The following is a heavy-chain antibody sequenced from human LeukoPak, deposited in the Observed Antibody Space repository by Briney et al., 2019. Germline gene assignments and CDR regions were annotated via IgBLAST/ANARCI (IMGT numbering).Heavy chain of an antibody. Sequence: GGSLRLSCAASGFTFSNYAMNWVRQAPGKGLEWVSGIFGSGRNTNYADSVKGRFTISRDNSRNTLYLQMNSLSAEDTAIYYCAKADGSGSVYRGDYFDYWGQGTLVTVSS. J-gene: IGHJ4*02. CDR1: GFTFSNYA. V-gene: IGHV3-23*01. D-gene: IGHD3-10*01. CDR2: IFGSGRNT. CDR3: AKADGSGSVYRGDYFDY.